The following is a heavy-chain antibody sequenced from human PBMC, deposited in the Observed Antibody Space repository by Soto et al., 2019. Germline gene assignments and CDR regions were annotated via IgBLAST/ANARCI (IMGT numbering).Heavy chain of an antibody. D-gene: IGHD1-26*01. V-gene: IGHV3-20*01. CDR2: INWNGGST. Sequence: EVQLVESGGGVVRPGGSLRLSCAASGFTFDDYGMSWVRQAPGKGLEWVSGINWNGGSTGYADSVKGRFTISRDNAKNTLHLQMNGLRAEDTASYHSARVYYPSSGGDYFDYWGQGTLVTVSS. CDR3: ARVYYPSSGGDYFDY. CDR1: GFTFDDYG. J-gene: IGHJ4*02.